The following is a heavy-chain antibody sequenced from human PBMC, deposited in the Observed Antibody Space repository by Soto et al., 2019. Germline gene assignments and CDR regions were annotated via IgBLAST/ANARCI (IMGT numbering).Heavy chain of an antibody. CDR2: ISSSSGTI. V-gene: IGHV3-48*01. CDR1: GFTFSNYD. Sequence: EVQLVESGGDLVQPGESLRVSCAASGFTFSNYDMNWVRQAPGKGLEWVSYISSSSGTINYADSVKGRFTTYRDNAKNTLYLQMNSLRAEDTAVYYCAGGPTCIEGYCSSGSWHDYWGQGTLVTVSS. D-gene: IGHD2-15*01. CDR3: AGGPTCIEGYCSSGSWHDY. J-gene: IGHJ4*02.